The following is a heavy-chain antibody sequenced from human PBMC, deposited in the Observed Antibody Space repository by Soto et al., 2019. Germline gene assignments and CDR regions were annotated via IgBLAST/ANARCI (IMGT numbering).Heavy chain of an antibody. V-gene: IGHV1-2*04. J-gene: IGHJ3*01. CDR2: INPSSGAT. CDR1: GYTFTGYY. D-gene: IGHD2-15*01. CDR3: ARVAGYCSGDTCYSYSLDL. Sequence: ASVKVSCKALGYTFTGYYVHWVRQAPGQGLEWMGWINPSSGATKYAQKFQDWVTMTRDTSISTAYMELRRLRSDDTAVYYCARVAGYCSGDTCYSYSLDLWGQGTMVIVSS.